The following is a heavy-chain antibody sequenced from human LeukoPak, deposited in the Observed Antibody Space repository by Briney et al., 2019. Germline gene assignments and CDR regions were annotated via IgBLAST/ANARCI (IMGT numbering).Heavy chain of an antibody. CDR1: GGSFRGYS. CDR3: ARGRGGYSYGLGYYYYYMDV. CDR2: FDQSGST. D-gene: IGHD5-18*01. V-gene: IGHV4-34*01. Sequence: KPSETLSLTCAGYGGSFRGYSWSWIRQPPGKGLEWIGEFDQSGSTKYNPSLKSRVTVSVETSKHQISLKLSSVTAADTAVYYCARGRGGYSYGLGYYYYYMDVWGKGTTVTVSS. J-gene: IGHJ6*03.